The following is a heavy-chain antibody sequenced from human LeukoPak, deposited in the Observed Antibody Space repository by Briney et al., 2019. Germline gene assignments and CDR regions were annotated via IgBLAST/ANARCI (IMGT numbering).Heavy chain of an antibody. J-gene: IGHJ4*02. CDR2: IYYSGST. V-gene: IGHV4-39*01. CDR1: GGSVSSSTYY. Sequence: PSQTLSLTCTVSGGSVSSSTYYWGWIRRPPGKGLEWIGNIYYSGSTYYSPSLTSRVTMSVDTSNNQFSLKMHSVTAADTAVYYCARLSKGRFFDYIFDYWGQGTLVTVSS. CDR3: ARLSKGRFFDYIFDY. D-gene: IGHD3-9*01.